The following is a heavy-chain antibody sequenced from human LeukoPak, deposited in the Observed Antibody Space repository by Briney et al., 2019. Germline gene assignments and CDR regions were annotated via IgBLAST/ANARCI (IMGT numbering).Heavy chain of an antibody. Sequence: SDTLSLTCAVSGYSISSSNWWGWIRQPPGKGLEWIGYIYYSGSTYYNPSLKSRVTMSVDTSKNQFSLKLSSVTAVDTAVYYCARSPESGSPGWYFDLWGRGTLVTVSS. V-gene: IGHV4-28*01. CDR3: ARSPESGSPGWYFDL. CDR2: IYYSGST. J-gene: IGHJ2*01. D-gene: IGHD1-26*01. CDR1: GYSISSSNW.